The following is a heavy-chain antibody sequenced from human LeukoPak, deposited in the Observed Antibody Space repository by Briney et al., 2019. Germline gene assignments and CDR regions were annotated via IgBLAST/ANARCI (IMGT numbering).Heavy chain of an antibody. D-gene: IGHD3-9*01. CDR1: GYTLTELS. CDR3: ATSPIANGNFDWLLSVDYGMDV. V-gene: IGHV1-24*01. CDR2: FDPEDGET. Sequence: ASVTVSCKVSGYTLTELSMHWVRQAPGKGLEWMGGFDPEDGETIYAQKFQGRVTMTEDTSTDTAYMELSSLRSEDTAVYYCATSPIANGNFDWLLSVDYGMDVWGQGTTVTVSS. J-gene: IGHJ6*02.